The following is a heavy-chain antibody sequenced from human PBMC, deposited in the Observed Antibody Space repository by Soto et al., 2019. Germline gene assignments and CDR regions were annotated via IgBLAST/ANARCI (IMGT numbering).Heavy chain of an antibody. J-gene: IGHJ4*02. CDR1: GFTFSSYG. D-gene: IGHD2-8*02. CDR2: ISYDGSNK. V-gene: IGHV3-30*18. CDR3: AKDGDHCTGGKCNHLDF. Sequence: QVQLVESGGGVVQPGTSLTLSCVAFGFTFSSYGIHWVRQAPGQGLEWVAVISYDGSNKYYADFVQGRITISRDNSKNTLYLQMDDLRAEDTAVYYCAKDGDHCTGGKCNHLDFWGQGTLVTVSS.